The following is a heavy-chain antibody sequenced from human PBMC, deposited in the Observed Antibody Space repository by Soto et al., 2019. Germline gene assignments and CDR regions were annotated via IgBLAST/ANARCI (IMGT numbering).Heavy chain of an antibody. V-gene: IGHV4-31*03. CDR1: GGSTSSGGYY. CDR2: IYYSGST. D-gene: IGHD3-22*01. Sequence: SETLSLTCTVSGGSTSSGGYYWSWIRQHPGKGLEWIGYIYYSGSTYYNPSLKSRVTISVDTSKNQFSLKLSSVTAADTAVYYCARGRVEDYYDSSGRFDYWGQGTLVTVSS. J-gene: IGHJ4*02. CDR3: ARGRVEDYYDSSGRFDY.